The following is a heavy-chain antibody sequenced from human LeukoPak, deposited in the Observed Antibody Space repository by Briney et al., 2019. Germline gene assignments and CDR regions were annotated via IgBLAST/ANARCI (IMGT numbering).Heavy chain of an antibody. J-gene: IGHJ6*03. V-gene: IGHV3-23*01. CDR3: ARDAGYGDYEMEDYYYYYMDV. D-gene: IGHD4-17*01. CDR2: ISGSGGST. Sequence: PGGSLRLSCAASGFTFSSYAMSWVRQAPGKGLEWVSAISGSGGSTYYADSVKGRFTISRDNAKNSLYLQMNSLRAEDTAVYYCARDAGYGDYEMEDYYYYYMDVWGKGTTVTISS. CDR1: GFTFSSYA.